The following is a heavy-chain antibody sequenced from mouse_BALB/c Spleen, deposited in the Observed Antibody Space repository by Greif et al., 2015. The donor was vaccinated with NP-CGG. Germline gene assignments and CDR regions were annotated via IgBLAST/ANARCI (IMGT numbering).Heavy chain of an antibody. CDR3: ARYLDRDGGAFDY. CDR1: GYSITSDYA. Sequence: EVQLQESGPGLVKPSQSLSLTCTVTGYSITSDYAWNWIRQFPGNKLEWMGYISYSGSTSYNPSLKSRISITRDTSKNQFFLQLNSVTTEDTATYYCARYLDRDGGAFDYWGQGTTLTVSS. V-gene: IGHV3-2*02. J-gene: IGHJ2*01. CDR2: ISYSGST. D-gene: IGHD3-2*01.